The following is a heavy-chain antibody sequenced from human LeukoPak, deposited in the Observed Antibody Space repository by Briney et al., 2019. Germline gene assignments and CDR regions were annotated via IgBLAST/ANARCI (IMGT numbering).Heavy chain of an antibody. V-gene: IGHV1-2*06. CDR1: GYTFTGYY. CDR3: ARALGGWYLID. Sequence: ASVKVSCKTSGYTFTGYYLRWVRQAPGQGLELMGRIHPNTGGTDYAQKFQGRVTMTRDTSINTAYMELSRLRSDDTAVYYCARALGGWYLIDWGQGTLLTVSS. CDR2: IHPNTGGT. J-gene: IGHJ4*02. D-gene: IGHD6-19*01.